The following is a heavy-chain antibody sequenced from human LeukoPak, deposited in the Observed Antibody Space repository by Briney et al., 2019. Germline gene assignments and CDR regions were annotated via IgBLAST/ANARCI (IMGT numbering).Heavy chain of an antibody. CDR1: GYTFTSYY. D-gene: IGHD5-24*01. CDR2: INPSGGST. Sequence: GASVKVSCKASGYTFTSYYMHWVRQAPGQGLEWMGIINPSGGSTSYAQKFQGRVTMTRDTSTSTVYVELSSLRSEDTAVYYRARDFDGWLQLRGIDYWGQGTLVTVSS. J-gene: IGHJ4*02. CDR3: ARDFDGWLQLRGIDY. V-gene: IGHV1-46*01.